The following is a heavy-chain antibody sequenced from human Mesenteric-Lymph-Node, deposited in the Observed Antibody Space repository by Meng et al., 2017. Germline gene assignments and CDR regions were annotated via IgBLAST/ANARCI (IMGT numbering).Heavy chain of an antibody. CDR3: ARGTYDFWSGYYYYYYGMDV. D-gene: IGHD3-3*01. CDR2: ISSSGSTI. J-gene: IGHJ6*02. Sequence: GESLKISCAASGFTFSNYAMIWVRQAPGKGLEWLSAISSSGSTIYYADSVKGRFTISRDNAKNSLYLQMNSLRAEDTAVYYCARGTYDFWSGYYYYYYGMDVWGQGTTVTVSS. CDR1: GFTFSNYA. V-gene: IGHV3-11*01.